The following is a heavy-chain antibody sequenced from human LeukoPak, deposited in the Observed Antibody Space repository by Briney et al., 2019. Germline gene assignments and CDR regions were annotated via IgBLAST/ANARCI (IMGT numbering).Heavy chain of an antibody. V-gene: IGHV3-30*02. J-gene: IGHJ4*02. CDR2: IRYDGSNK. CDR3: AKDSSARYYYDSSGPIDY. CDR1: GFTFSSYS. Sequence: GGSLRLSCAASGFTFSSYSMNWVRQAPGKGLEWVAFIRYDGSNKYYADSVKGRFTISRDNSKNTLYLQMNSLRAEDTAVYYCAKDSSARYYYDSSGPIDYWGQGTLVTVSS. D-gene: IGHD3-22*01.